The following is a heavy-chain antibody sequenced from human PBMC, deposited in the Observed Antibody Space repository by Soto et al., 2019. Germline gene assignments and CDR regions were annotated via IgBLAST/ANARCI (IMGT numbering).Heavy chain of an antibody. CDR3: ASPRGYDDDAFDI. Sequence: PGGSLRLSCAASGFTFSTYSMNWVRQAPGKGLEWVSSISDSSSYIYYADSVKGRFTISRDNAKNSLYLQMNSLRAEDTAVYYCASPRGYDDDAFDIWGQGTMVTVSS. CDR2: ISDSSSYI. J-gene: IGHJ3*02. CDR1: GFTFSTYS. V-gene: IGHV3-21*01. D-gene: IGHD2-15*01.